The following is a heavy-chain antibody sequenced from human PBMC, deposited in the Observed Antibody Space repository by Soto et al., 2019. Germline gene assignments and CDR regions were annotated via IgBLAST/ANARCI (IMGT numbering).Heavy chain of an antibody. CDR3: ARGSSGYYYVYYYYYGMDV. CDR2: ITPIFGTA. Sequence: SVKVSCKASGGTFSSYAISWVRQAPGQGLEWMGGITPIFGTANYAQKFQGRVTITADKSTSTAYMELSSLRSEDTAVYYCARGSSGYYYVYYYYYGMDVWGQGTTVTVSS. D-gene: IGHD3-22*01. J-gene: IGHJ6*02. V-gene: IGHV1-69*06. CDR1: GGTFSSYA.